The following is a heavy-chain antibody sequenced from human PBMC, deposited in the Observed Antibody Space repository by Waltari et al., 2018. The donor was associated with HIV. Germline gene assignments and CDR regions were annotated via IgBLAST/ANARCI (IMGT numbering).Heavy chain of an antibody. J-gene: IGHJ2*01. CDR3: ARHALRVGAAYWNFDL. V-gene: IGHV4-39*01. CDR2: IYYTGRA. D-gene: IGHD1-26*01. Sequence: QLQLQESGPGLVKPSETLSLTCTVSGGSVSSSSYFWGWIRQPPGKGLEWVGRIYYTGRAYYNPSLKSRVTISVDTSKNQFSLKVTSVTAADTAVYYCARHALRVGAAYWNFDLWGRGTLVIVSS. CDR1: GGSVSSSSYF.